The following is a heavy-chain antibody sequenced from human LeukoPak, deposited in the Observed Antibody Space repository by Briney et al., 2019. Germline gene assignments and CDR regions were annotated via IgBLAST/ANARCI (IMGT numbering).Heavy chain of an antibody. V-gene: IGHV1-18*01. CDR2: ISAYNGNT. Sequence: EASVKVSCKASGYTFTNYGISWVRRAPGQGLEYMGWISAYNGNTNYAQNLQGRVTMTTETSTSTAYMELRSLRSDDTAVYYCARSNDWFDPWGQGTLVTVSS. J-gene: IGHJ5*02. CDR3: ARSNDWFDP. D-gene: IGHD2-8*01. CDR1: GYTFTNYG.